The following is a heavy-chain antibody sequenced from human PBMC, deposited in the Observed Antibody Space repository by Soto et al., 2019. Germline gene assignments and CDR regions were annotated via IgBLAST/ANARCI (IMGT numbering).Heavy chain of an antibody. V-gene: IGHV1-69*13. D-gene: IGHD6-19*01. J-gene: IGHJ3*02. CDR2: IIPIFGTA. CDR3: ARWGIAVAGIVAFDI. CDR1: GGTFSSYA. Sequence: SMKVSCKASGGTFSSYAISWVRQAPGQGLEWMGGIIPIFGTANYAQKFQGRVTITADESTSTAYMELSSLRSEDTAVYYCARWGIAVAGIVAFDIWGQGTMVTVSS.